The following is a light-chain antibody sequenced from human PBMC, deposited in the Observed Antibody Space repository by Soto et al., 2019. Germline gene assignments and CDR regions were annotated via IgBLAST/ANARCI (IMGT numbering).Light chain of an antibody. Sequence: DIQLTQSPSTLSTSVGDRVTITCRASQSISSWLAWYQQKPGKAPNLLIYKASRLQSGVPSRFSGSGSGTEFTLTISSLQPDDFANYYCQQYNSYPYTFGQGTKLEIK. J-gene: IGKJ2*01. CDR2: KAS. CDR1: QSISSW. V-gene: IGKV1-5*03. CDR3: QQYNSYPYT.